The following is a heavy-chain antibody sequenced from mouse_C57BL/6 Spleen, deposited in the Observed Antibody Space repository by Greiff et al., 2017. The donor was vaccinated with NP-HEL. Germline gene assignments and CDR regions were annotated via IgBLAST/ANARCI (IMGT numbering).Heavy chain of an antibody. CDR2: IDPSDSYT. V-gene: IGHV1-69*01. Sequence: VQLQQSGAELVMPGASVKLSCKASGYTFTSYWMHWVKQRPGQGLEWIGEIDPSDSYTNYNQKFKGKSTLTVDKSSSTAYMQLSSLTSEDSAVYYCARNGDGFDYWGQGTTLTVSS. D-gene: IGHD2-3*01. J-gene: IGHJ2*01. CDR3: ARNGDGFDY. CDR1: GYTFTSYW.